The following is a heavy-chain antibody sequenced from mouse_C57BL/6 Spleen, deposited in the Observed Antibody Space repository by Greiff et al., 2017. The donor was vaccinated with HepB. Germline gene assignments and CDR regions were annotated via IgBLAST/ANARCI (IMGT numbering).Heavy chain of an antibody. CDR3: APIYYDYEGAY. J-gene: IGHJ3*01. CDR2: IYPRSGNT. Sequence: QVQLQQSGAELARPGASVKLSCKASGYTFTSYGISWVKQSTGQGLEWIGEIYPRSGNTYYNEKFKGKATLTAYKSSSTAYMELRSLTSEDSAVYFCAPIYYDYEGAYWGQGTLVTVSA. V-gene: IGHV1-81*01. D-gene: IGHD2-4*01. CDR1: GYTFTSYG.